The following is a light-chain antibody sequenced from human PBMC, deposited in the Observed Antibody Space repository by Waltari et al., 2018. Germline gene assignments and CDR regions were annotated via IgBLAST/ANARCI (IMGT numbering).Light chain of an antibody. CDR2: GAS. CDR3: GNYVRLPAT. J-gene: IGKJ1*01. V-gene: IGKV3-20*01. Sequence: IVWTQSPGTLSLSPGERATLSCRASQSVSRSLAWYQQKPGQAPELLLYGASTRATGIPDGITGSGSGTDFSLTCSGLEPEDFAIYFCGNYVRLPATFGQGTKVEIK. CDR1: QSVSRS.